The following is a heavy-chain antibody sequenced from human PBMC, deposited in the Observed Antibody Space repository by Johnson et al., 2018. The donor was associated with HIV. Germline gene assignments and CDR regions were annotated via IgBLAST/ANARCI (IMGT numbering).Heavy chain of an antibody. CDR1: GFAFSSYA. J-gene: IGHJ3*01. CDR2: ISSDGRDA. V-gene: IGHV3-30*04. CDR3: ATLWFGEVSVYDAFDV. Sequence: QVQLVESGGGLVQPGGSLRLSCGASGFAFSSYALHWVRPAPGKGLEWVAVISSDGRDAYDADSVKGRFTSSRDNSKNTLYLQMNSLRPEDSAVYYCATLWFGEVSVYDAFDVWGQGTMVTVSS. D-gene: IGHD3-10*01.